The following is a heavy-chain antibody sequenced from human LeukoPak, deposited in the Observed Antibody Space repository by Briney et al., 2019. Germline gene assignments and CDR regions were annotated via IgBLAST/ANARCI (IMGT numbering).Heavy chain of an antibody. CDR1: GYSISGIYY. CDR2: MYHIGTT. D-gene: IGHD3-10*01. V-gene: IGHV4-38-2*02. CDR3: ARQQTYKLTPSY. Sequence: SVTLSLTCTVSGYSISGIYYWGWIRQPPGKGLWWIGSMYHIGTTYYNPSLKSRVTISVDTSRNQYSLMLTSMTVADTAVYYCARQQTYKLTPSYWGQGILVSVSS. J-gene: IGHJ4*02.